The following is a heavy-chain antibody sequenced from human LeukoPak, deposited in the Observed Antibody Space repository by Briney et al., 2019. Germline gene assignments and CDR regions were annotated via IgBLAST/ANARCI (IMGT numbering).Heavy chain of an antibody. V-gene: IGHV4-59*08. J-gene: IGHJ1*01. Sequence: SETLSLICTVSGGSISSYHWSWIRQPPGKGLEWIGYIYYSGSTNYNPSLKSRVTISVDMSKNQFSLKLSSVTAADTAVYYCARGGSGWYAYFQHWGQGTLVTVSS. CDR2: IYYSGST. CDR3: ARGGSGWYAYFQH. CDR1: GGSISSYH. D-gene: IGHD6-19*01.